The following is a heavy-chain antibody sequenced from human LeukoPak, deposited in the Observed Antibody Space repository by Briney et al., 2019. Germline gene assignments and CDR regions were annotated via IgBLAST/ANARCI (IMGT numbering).Heavy chain of an antibody. V-gene: IGHV3-23*01. Sequence: GVSLRLSCAASGFTFSTYAMSWVRQAPGKGLEWVSALSGSGDSTYYAASVKGRFTISRDNSKNTLYLQMTSLRAGDTAVYYCAKDYSGDCCYDTFDIWGQGTMVTVSS. J-gene: IGHJ3*02. CDR1: GFTFSTYA. D-gene: IGHD2-21*02. CDR3: AKDYSGDCCYDTFDI. CDR2: LSGSGDST.